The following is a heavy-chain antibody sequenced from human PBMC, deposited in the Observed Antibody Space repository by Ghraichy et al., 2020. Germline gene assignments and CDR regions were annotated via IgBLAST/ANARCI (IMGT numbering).Heavy chain of an antibody. Sequence: SETLSLTCAVYGGSFSGYYWSWIRQPPGKGLEWIGEINHSGSTNYNPSLKSRVTISVDTSKNQFSLKLSSVTAADTAVYYCARGPSRSSSGYYFYYYYYGMDVWGQGTTVTVSS. CDR2: INHSGST. J-gene: IGHJ6*02. CDR3: ARGPSRSSSGYYFYYYYYGMDV. V-gene: IGHV4-34*01. CDR1: GGSFSGYY. D-gene: IGHD3-22*01.